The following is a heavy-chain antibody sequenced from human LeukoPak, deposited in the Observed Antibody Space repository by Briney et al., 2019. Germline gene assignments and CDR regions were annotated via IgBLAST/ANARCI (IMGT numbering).Heavy chain of an antibody. CDR1: GFTFSSYG. J-gene: IGHJ6*02. CDR2: ISYDGSNK. Sequence: GGSLRLSCAASGFTFSSYGMHWVRQAPGKGLEWVAVISYDGSNKYYADSLKGRFTISIDNSKNTLYLQMNSLTAEETAVYYCAKTRFWFVRLYCYYCMDVWGQGTTVTVSS. V-gene: IGHV3-30*18. CDR3: AKTRFWFVRLYCYYCMDV. D-gene: IGHD3-10*01.